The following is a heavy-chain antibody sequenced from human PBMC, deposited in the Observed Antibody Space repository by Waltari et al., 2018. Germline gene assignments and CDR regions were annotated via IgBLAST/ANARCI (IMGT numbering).Heavy chain of an antibody. CDR2: IYWNDDK. CDR3: AHSYYDSSGYPY. V-gene: IGHV2-5*01. J-gene: IGHJ4*02. Sequence: QITLKESGPTLVKPTQTLTLTCTFSGFPLSTSGVGVGWIRQPPGKALEWLALIYWNDDKRYSPSLKSRLTITKDTSKNQVVLTMTNMDPVDTATYYCAHSYYDSSGYPYWGQGTLVTVSS. D-gene: IGHD3-22*01. CDR1: GFPLSTSGVG.